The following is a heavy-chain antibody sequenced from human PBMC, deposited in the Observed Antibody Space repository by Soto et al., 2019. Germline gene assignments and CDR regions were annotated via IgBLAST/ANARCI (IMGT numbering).Heavy chain of an antibody. Sequence: GGSLRLSCAASGFIFSSYSRSWVRQAPGKGLEWVSAISGSGGSTYYTASMKGRFTISRDNSKNTLYLQMNSLRAEDTAVYYCAKDRVTMIGVVWPRGWFDPWGQGILVTVSS. CDR2: ISGSGGST. V-gene: IGHV3-23*01. CDR1: GFIFSSYS. D-gene: IGHD3-22*01. J-gene: IGHJ5*02. CDR3: AKDRVTMIGVVWPRGWFDP.